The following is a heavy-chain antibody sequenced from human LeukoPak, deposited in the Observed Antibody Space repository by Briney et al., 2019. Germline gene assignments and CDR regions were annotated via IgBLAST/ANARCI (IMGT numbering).Heavy chain of an antibody. V-gene: IGHV1-2*06. J-gene: IGHJ4*02. CDR1: GYTFTGYY. CDR2: INPNSGGT. D-gene: IGHD6-13*01. CDR3: ARDFPTSIAAAGTDY. Sequence: GASVKVSCKASGYTFTGYYMHWLRQAPGQGLEWMGRINPNSGGTNYAQKFQGRVTITRDTSISTAYMELSRLRSDDTAVYYCARDFPTSIAAAGTDYWGQGTLVTVSS.